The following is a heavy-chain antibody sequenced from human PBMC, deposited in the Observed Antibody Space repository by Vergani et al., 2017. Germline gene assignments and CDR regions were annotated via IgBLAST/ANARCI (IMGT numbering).Heavy chain of an antibody. V-gene: IGHV4-59*01. CDR1: GGSISSYY. CDR3: ARVYHYAFDI. Sequence: QVQLQESGPGLVQPSETLSLTCTVSGGSISSYYWSWIRQPPGKGLEWIGYIYYSGSTNYNPSLQSRVTISVDTSKNQFSLKLSSVTAADTAVYYCARVYHYAFDIGGQGTMVTVSS. D-gene: IGHD1-14*01. CDR2: IYYSGST. J-gene: IGHJ3*02.